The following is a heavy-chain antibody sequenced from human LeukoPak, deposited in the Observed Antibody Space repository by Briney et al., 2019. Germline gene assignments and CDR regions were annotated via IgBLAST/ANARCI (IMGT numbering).Heavy chain of an antibody. Sequence: SETLSLTCTVSGYSISSGYYWGWIRQPPGKGLEWIGSIYHSGSTYYNPSLKSRVTMSVGTSKNQLSLKVISVTAADTAVYYCAREPAGGLTTVTTNWFDPWGQGTLVTVSS. CDR3: AREPAGGLTTVTTNWFDP. V-gene: IGHV4-38-2*02. D-gene: IGHD4-17*01. CDR1: GYSISSGYY. CDR2: IYHSGST. J-gene: IGHJ5*02.